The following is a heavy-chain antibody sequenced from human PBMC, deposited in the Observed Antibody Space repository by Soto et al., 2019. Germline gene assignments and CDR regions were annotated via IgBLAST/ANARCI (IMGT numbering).Heavy chain of an antibody. D-gene: IGHD2-15*01. Sequence: ASVKVSCKASGYTFTSYGISWVRQAPGQGLEWMGWISAYNGNTNYAQKLQGRVTMTTDTSTSTVYMELSSLRSEDTAVYYCARQYCSGGSCYTLDYWGQGTLVTVSS. CDR3: ARQYCSGGSCYTLDY. J-gene: IGHJ4*02. V-gene: IGHV1-18*01. CDR2: ISAYNGNT. CDR1: GYTFTSYG.